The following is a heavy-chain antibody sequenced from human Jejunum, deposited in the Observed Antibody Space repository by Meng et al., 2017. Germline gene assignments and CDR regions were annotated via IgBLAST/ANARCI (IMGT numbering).Heavy chain of an antibody. D-gene: IGHD4-11*01. V-gene: IGHV3-74*01. J-gene: IGHJ4*02. CDR1: GFTFSSYW. Sequence: GESLKISCAASGFTFSSYWMHWVRQAPGKGLEWVSQINVDAGTITYADSVKGRFTISRDNAKNTLYLQMNSLRVEDTAVYFCARVQKGYCDYSGQGTRVTGSS. CDR2: INVDAGTI. CDR3: ARVQKGYCDY.